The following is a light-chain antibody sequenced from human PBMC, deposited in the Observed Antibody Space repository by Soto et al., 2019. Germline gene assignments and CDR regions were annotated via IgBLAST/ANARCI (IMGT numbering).Light chain of an antibody. V-gene: IGKV1-5*03. Sequence: DIQMTQSPSTLSASVGDRVTITCRASQSIISWLAWYQQKPGKAPKLLIYKASSLESGVPPRFSGSGSGTDFTLAISSLQPEDSATYYCLQDINYPWTFGQGTKV. CDR1: QSIISW. J-gene: IGKJ1*01. CDR3: LQDINYPWT. CDR2: KAS.